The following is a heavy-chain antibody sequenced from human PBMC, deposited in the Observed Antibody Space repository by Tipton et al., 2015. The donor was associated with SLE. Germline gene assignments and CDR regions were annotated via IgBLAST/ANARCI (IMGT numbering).Heavy chain of an antibody. Sequence: TLSLTCPVSGGSISGTSHYWGWIRQSPGKGLEWLGSIYYSGTTYYNPSLKSRVTISVDTSKNQISLKLRSVTATDTAVYYCAGTPWLVRFEYWGQGTLVNVSP. V-gene: IGHV4-39*01. D-gene: IGHD6-19*01. CDR2: IYYSGTT. CDR3: AGTPWLVRFEY. CDR1: GGSISGTSHY. J-gene: IGHJ4*02.